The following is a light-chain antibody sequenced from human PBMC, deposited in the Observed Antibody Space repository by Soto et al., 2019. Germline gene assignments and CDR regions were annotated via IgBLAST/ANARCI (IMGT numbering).Light chain of an antibody. CDR2: DAS. V-gene: IGKV3-11*01. CDR3: QQRSNSFT. J-gene: IGKJ3*01. CDR1: QSVSSY. Sequence: EIVLTQSPATLSLSPGERATLSCRASQSVSSYLAWYQQKPGQAPRLLIYDASNRATGIPARFSGSGSGTDFTITISSLEPEDFEVYYCQQRSNSFTFGPGTKVDIK.